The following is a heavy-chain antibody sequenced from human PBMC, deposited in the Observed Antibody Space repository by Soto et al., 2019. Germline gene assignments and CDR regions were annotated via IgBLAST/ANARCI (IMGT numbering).Heavy chain of an antibody. V-gene: IGHV1-69*13. Sequence: SVKVSCKASGGTFSSYAISWVRQAPGQGLEWMGGIIPIFGTANYAQKFQGRVTITADESTSTAYMELSSLRSEDTAVYYCARDREMATIEFDYWGQGTLVTVSS. J-gene: IGHJ4*02. D-gene: IGHD5-12*01. CDR2: IIPIFGTA. CDR1: GGTFSSYA. CDR3: ARDREMATIEFDY.